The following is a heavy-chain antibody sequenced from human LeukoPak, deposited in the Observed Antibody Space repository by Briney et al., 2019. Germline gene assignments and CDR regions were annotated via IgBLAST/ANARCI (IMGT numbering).Heavy chain of an antibody. V-gene: IGHV4-34*01. CDR1: GGSFSSYY. Sequence: SETLSLTCAVYGGSFSSYYWSWIRQPPGKGLEWIGEINHSGSTNYNPSLKSRVTISVDTSKNQFSLKLSSVTAADTAVYYCARGQRLGYCSSTSSPFKGWFDPWGQGILVTVSS. CDR3: ARGQRLGYCSSTSSPFKGWFDP. CDR2: INHSGST. D-gene: IGHD2-2*01. J-gene: IGHJ5*02.